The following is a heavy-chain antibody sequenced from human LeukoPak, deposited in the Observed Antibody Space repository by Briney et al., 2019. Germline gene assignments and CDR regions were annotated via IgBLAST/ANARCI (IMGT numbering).Heavy chain of an antibody. Sequence: PGGSLRLSCAASGFTFSSYAMSWVRQAPGKGLEWVSAISGSGGSTYYADSVKGRFTISRDNSKNTLYLQMNSLRDEDSAVYYCARDSISAALFDLWGQGTLITVSS. J-gene: IGHJ5*02. CDR1: GFTFSSYA. D-gene: IGHD2/OR15-2a*01. CDR3: ARDSISAALFDL. CDR2: ISGSGGST. V-gene: IGHV3-23*01.